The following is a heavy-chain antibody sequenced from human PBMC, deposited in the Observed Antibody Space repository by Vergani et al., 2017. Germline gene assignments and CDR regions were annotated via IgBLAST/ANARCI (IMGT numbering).Heavy chain of an antibody. CDR2: IKQDGGEK. CDR3: TKGSRGYTGYFFDY. V-gene: IGHV3-7*03. J-gene: IGHJ4*02. D-gene: IGHD5-12*01. Sequence: EVRLVESGGDLVQPGGSLRLSCAASGFTFSSYWMSWVRQAPGKGLEWVANIKQDGGEKYYVDSVKGRFTISRDNAKNTLHLQMNSLRADDTAVYYCTKGSRGYTGYFFDYWGQGTLATVSS. CDR1: GFTFSSYW.